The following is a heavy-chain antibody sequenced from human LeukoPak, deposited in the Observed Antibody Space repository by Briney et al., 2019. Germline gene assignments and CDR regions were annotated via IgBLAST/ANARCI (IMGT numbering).Heavy chain of an antibody. D-gene: IGHD4-23*01. Sequence: SETLSLTCTVSGGSISSGDYYWSWIRQPPGKGLEWIGYIYYSGSTYYNPSLKSRVTISVDTSKNQFSLKLSSVTAADTAVYYCARDPYGGTYAFDIWGQGTMVTVSS. CDR1: GGSISSGDYY. V-gene: IGHV4-30-4*02. CDR3: ARDPYGGTYAFDI. J-gene: IGHJ3*02. CDR2: IYYSGST.